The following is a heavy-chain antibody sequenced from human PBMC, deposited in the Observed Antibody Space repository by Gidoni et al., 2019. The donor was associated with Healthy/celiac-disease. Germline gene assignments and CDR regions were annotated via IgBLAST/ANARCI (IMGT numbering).Heavy chain of an antibody. CDR3: AKESSRYVFDFDY. V-gene: IGHV3-23*01. CDR1: GFHVSSYA. J-gene: IGHJ4*02. Sequence: EVQLLESGGGLVQPGGAVRLSCAASGFHVSSYAMSWVRQAPGKGLGGVSAISGSGVSTSYADSGKGRFTISRDNSKNTLYLQLNSLRAEDTAVYYCAKESSRYVFDFDYWCQGTLVTVSS. D-gene: IGHD6-13*01. CDR2: ISGSGVST.